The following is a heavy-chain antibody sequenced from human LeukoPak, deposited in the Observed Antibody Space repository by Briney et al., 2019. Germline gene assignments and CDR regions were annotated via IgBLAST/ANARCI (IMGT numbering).Heavy chain of an antibody. CDR2: IYYSGST. CDR3: ARHHRDSLLWFGELSPNWFDP. D-gene: IGHD3-10*01. CDR1: GGSFSGYY. Sequence: PSETLSLTCAVYGGSFSGYYWSWIRQPPGKGLEWIGYIYYSGSTNYNPSLKSRVTISVDTSKNQFSLKLSSVTAADTAVYYCARHHRDSLLWFGELSPNWFDPWGQGTLVTVSS. V-gene: IGHV4-59*08. J-gene: IGHJ5*02.